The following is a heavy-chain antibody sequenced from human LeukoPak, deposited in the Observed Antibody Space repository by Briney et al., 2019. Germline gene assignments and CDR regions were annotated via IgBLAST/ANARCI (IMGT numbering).Heavy chain of an antibody. V-gene: IGHV4-61*02. J-gene: IGHJ4*02. CDR1: GGSISSGSYY. Sequence: PSETLSLTCTVSGGSISSGSYYWSWIRQPAGKGLEWMGRIYTSGSTNYNPSLKSRVTISVDTSKNQFSLKLSSVTAADTAVYYCARDREYSSSARVFDYWGQGTLVTVSS. D-gene: IGHD6-6*01. CDR3: ARDREYSSSARVFDY. CDR2: IYTSGST.